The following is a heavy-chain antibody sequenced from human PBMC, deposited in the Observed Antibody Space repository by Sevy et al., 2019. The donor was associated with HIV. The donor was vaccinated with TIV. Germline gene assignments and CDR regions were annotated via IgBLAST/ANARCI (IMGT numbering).Heavy chain of an antibody. CDR2: ICYSGST. CDR1: GGSISSSSYC. J-gene: IGHJ5*02. V-gene: IGHV4-39*01. Sequence: SETLSLTCTVSGGSISSSSYCWGWIRQPPGKGLEWIGSICYSGSTYYNASLKSRVTISVDTSKNQFSLRLSSVTAADTAVLYCARSIYCSGGRCHLNWFDPWGQGTLVTVSS. D-gene: IGHD2-15*01. CDR3: ARSIYCSGGRCHLNWFDP.